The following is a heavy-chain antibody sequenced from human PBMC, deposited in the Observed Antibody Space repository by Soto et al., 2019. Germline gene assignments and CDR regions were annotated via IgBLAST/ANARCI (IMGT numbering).Heavy chain of an antibody. D-gene: IGHD4-17*01. J-gene: IGHJ6*02. CDR3: ARDLSAVKLRESFKYYRMDV. CDR1: GGTFSSNP. Sequence: QVKLMQSAAEVRKPGSSVTVSCKASGGTFSSNPISWVRQAPGQGLEWLGGIIPIFGTPHYARNFLDRVIVSACRSTHTAWLELTSLTSDDTAVYSCARDLSAVKLRESFKYYRMDVWGQGTTVTVS. CDR2: IIPIFGTP. V-gene: IGHV1-69*06.